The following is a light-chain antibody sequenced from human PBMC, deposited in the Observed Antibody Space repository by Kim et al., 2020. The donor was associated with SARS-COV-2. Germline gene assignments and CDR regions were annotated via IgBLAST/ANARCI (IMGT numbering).Light chain of an antibody. CDR3: QKCDSAPWT. CDR2: AAS. CDR1: QDSSND. J-gene: IGKJ1*01. V-gene: IGKV1-27*01. Sequence: ASVGDRDTIACRARQDSSNDIAWFQLRPGKALKLLIYAASALQAGGPSRFSGSGSGTDFTLTVTSLQPEDGATYYCQKCDSAPWTFGQGTKVDIK.